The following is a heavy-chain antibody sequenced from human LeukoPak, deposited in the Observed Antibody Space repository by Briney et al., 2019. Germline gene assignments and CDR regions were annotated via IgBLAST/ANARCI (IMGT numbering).Heavy chain of an antibody. V-gene: IGHV1-18*01. CDR1: GYSFTSYG. CDR2: ISAYNGNT. D-gene: IGHD2-15*01. J-gene: IGHJ4*02. Sequence: ASVKVSCKASGYSFTSYGISWVRQAPGQGLEWTGWISAYNGNTNYAQRLQGRVTMTTDTSTSTAYVELRSLTSDDTAVYYCARVPSGGPFDYWGQGTLVTVSS. CDR3: ARVPSGGPFDY.